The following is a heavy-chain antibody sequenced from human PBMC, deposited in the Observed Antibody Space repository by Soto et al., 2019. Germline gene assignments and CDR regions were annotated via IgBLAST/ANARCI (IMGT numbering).Heavy chain of an antibody. CDR3: AKDLGDSSADDGADY. D-gene: IGHD6-25*01. CDR2: ISSDGSNE. Sequence: QVQLVESGGGVVQPGRSLRLSCAASGFTFSTYDMHWVRQAPGKGLEWVAVISSDGSNEYYADSVKGRFTISRDNSKNTLYGQMNSLRAEDTAVYYCAKDLGDSSADDGADYWGQGTLVTVSS. J-gene: IGHJ4*02. CDR1: GFTFSTYD. V-gene: IGHV3-30*18.